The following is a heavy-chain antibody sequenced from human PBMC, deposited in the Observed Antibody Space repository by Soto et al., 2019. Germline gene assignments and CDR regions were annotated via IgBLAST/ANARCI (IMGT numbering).Heavy chain of an antibody. CDR2: INHSGST. V-gene: IGHV4-34*01. J-gene: IGHJ5*02. Sequence: SETLSLTCAVYGGSFSGYYWSWIRQPPGKGLEWIGEINHSGSTNYNPSLKSRVTISVDTSKNQFSLKLSSVTAADTAVYYCARHSYYDILTGYSDWFDPWGQGTLVTVSS. D-gene: IGHD3-9*01. CDR1: GGSFSGYY. CDR3: ARHSYYDILTGYSDWFDP.